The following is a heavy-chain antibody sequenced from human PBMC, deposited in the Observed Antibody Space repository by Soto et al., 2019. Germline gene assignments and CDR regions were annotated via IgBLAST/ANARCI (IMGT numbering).Heavy chain of an antibody. V-gene: IGHV3-30*04. CDR2: VSFDGKVT. J-gene: IGHJ4*02. Sequence: QVHRVESGGHMVEVGTAMRLSCTGSGFTLNSLSLHWVRQGPDKGLEWVAVVSFDGKVTYYADSVKGRFTVSRDNSKNTMYLQANSLRADDTAVYYCAREHYGDSHYFDYWGQGTPVTVSS. CDR3: AREHYGDSHYFDY. CDR1: GFTLNSLS. D-gene: IGHD2-21*02.